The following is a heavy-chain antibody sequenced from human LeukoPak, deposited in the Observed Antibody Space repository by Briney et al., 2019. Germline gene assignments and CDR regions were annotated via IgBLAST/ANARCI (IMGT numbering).Heavy chain of an antibody. D-gene: IGHD6-19*01. CDR3: ARVQYSSGRALMYYFDF. Sequence: SDTLSLTCTVSGGSISSYHWSWTRQPAGRALEGIGHIYTSGSTNYDPSLKSRVTMSVDTSKNQFSLKLSSVTAADTAVYYCARVQYSSGRALMYYFDFWGQGTLVTVSS. V-gene: IGHV4-4*07. J-gene: IGHJ4*02. CDR1: GGSISSYH. CDR2: IYTSGST.